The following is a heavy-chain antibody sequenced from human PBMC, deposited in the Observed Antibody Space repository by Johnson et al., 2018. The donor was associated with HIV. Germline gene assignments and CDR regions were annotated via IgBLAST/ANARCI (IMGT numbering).Heavy chain of an antibody. CDR2: IGTAGDT. CDR3: ARQGGAKDAFDI. D-gene: IGHD3-10*01. Sequence: VQLVESGGGLVQPGGSLRLSCAASGFTFSSYAMSWVRQAPGKGLEWVSAIGTAGDTYYPGSVKGRFTISRENAKNSLYLQMNSLSAGDTAVYYCARQGGAKDAFDIWGQGTMVTVSS. V-gene: IGHV3-13*01. J-gene: IGHJ3*02. CDR1: GFTFSSYA.